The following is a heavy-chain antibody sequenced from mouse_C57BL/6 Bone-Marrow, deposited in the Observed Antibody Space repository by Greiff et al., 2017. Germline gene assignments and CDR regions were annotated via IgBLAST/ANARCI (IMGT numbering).Heavy chain of an antibody. CDR2: IYPGSGSP. D-gene: IGHD2-1*01. CDR3: ARGGNYDYYALDY. V-gene: IGHV1-55*01. Sequence: QVQLQQPGAELVKPGASVKMSCKASGYTFTSYWITWVKQRPGQGLEWIGDIYPGSGSPNYNEKFKSKATLTVDQSSSTADMQLSSLTSEDSAVYYCARGGNYDYYALDYWGQGTSVTVSS. J-gene: IGHJ4*01. CDR1: GYTFTSYW.